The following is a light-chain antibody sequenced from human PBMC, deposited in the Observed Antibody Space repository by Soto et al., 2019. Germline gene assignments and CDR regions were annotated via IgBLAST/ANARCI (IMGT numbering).Light chain of an antibody. CDR1: QGISNY. Sequence: DIQMTQSPSSLSASVRDRVTITCRASQGISNYLAWYQQKPGKVPKLLIYAASTLQSGVPSRFNGSGSGTDVTVTVGSLRPEDVATYYCQQYDSAPWTFGQGTKVEIK. CDR2: AAS. J-gene: IGKJ1*01. CDR3: QQYDSAPWT. V-gene: IGKV1-27*01.